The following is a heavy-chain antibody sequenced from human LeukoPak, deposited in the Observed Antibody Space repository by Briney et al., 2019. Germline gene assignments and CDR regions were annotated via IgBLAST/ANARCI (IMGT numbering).Heavy chain of an antibody. Sequence: SETLSLTCTVSGYSISSGYYWGWVRQPPGKALEWVGNIFYSGSTYYSPSLKSRVTISLDTSRNQFSLKLSSVTAADTAVYYCARDGLYDFWSGQLYYFDYWGQGTLVTVSS. CDR1: GYSISSGYY. D-gene: IGHD3-3*01. V-gene: IGHV4-38-2*02. J-gene: IGHJ4*02. CDR2: IFYSGST. CDR3: ARDGLYDFWSGQLYYFDY.